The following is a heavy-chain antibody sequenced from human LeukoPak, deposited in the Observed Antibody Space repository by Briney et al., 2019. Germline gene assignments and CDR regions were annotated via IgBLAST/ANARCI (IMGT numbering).Heavy chain of an antibody. CDR3: ARDGGSYYYDSSGYYNFDY. CDR1: GFTFSSYS. V-gene: IGHV3-48*01. Sequence: GGPLRLSCAASGFTFSSYSMNWVRQAPGKGLEWVSYISSSSSTIYYADSVKGRFTISRDNAKNSLYLQMNSLRAEDTAVYYCARDGGSYYYDSSGYYNFDYWDQGTLVTVSS. J-gene: IGHJ4*02. D-gene: IGHD3-22*01. CDR2: ISSSSSTI.